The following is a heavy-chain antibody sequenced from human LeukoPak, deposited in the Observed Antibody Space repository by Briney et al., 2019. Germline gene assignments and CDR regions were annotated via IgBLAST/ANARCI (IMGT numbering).Heavy chain of an antibody. Sequence: GGSLRLSCAASGFTFNNYGMHWVRQAPGKGLEWVSSISGGGESTYYADSVKGRFTVSRDNSKNTLYLQINSLRGEDTAVYYCAKGKYSSGGVPDYWGQGTLVTVSS. CDR2: ISGGGEST. CDR1: GFTFNNYG. D-gene: IGHD6-19*01. V-gene: IGHV3-23*01. J-gene: IGHJ4*02. CDR3: AKGKYSSGGVPDY.